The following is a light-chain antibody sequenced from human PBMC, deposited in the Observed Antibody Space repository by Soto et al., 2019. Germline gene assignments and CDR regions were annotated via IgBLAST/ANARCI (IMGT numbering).Light chain of an antibody. CDR2: AAS. CDR3: QQYNNWPPIT. Sequence: DIQMTQSASSMSASVGNRVTITCRASQSISSYLNWYQQEPGKAPKLLIYAASSLQSGVPSRFSGSGSGTEFTLTISSLQSEDFAVYYCQQYNNWPPITFGQGTRLEIK. V-gene: IGKV1-39*01. CDR1: QSISSY. J-gene: IGKJ5*01.